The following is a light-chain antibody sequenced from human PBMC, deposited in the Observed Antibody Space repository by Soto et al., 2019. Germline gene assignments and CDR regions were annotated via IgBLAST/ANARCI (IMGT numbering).Light chain of an antibody. Sequence: QSVLTQPASVSGSPGQSITISCTGTSSDVGGYNSVSWYQQHPGKAPKLMIYDVSNRPSGVSSRFSGSKSGNTASLTISGLQAEDEADYYCSSYISSSTPYVFGTGTKVTVL. V-gene: IGLV2-14*01. CDR3: SSYISSSTPYV. CDR1: SSDVGGYNS. CDR2: DVS. J-gene: IGLJ1*01.